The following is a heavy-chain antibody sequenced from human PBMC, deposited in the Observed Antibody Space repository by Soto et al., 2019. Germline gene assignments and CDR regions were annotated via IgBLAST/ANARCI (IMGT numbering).Heavy chain of an antibody. V-gene: IGHV1-46*01. J-gene: IGHJ6*02. CDR1: GYTFTSFY. Sequence: QVQLVQSGAEVKKPGASVKVSCKASGYTFTSFYMHWVRQAPGQGLEWMGIINPSGGSTSYAQKFQGRVTMTRDTSTSTVYMGLSSLRSEDTAVYYCAIYGDYAVGMDVWGQGTTVTVSS. CDR2: INPSGGST. D-gene: IGHD4-17*01. CDR3: AIYGDYAVGMDV.